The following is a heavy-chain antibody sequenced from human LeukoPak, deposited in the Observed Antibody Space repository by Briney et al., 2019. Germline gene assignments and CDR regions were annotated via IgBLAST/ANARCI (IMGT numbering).Heavy chain of an antibody. CDR3: ATKKPTPRSGFDY. Sequence: SEALSLTCTVSGGSISSSSYYWGWIRQPPGKGLEWIGSIYKTGSTNYSPSLKSRVFISVDTSNNQFSLNMNSVTAADTAIYYCATKKPTPRSGFDYWGQGTLVTVSS. D-gene: IGHD6-25*01. CDR1: GGSISSSSYY. CDR2: IYKTGST. J-gene: IGHJ4*02. V-gene: IGHV4-39*01.